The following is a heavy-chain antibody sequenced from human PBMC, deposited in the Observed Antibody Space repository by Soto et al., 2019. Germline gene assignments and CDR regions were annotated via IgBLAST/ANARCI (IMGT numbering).Heavy chain of an antibody. Sequence: PGGSLRLSCAASGFTFSSYGMHWVRQAPGKGLEWVAVIWYDGSNKYYADSVKGRFTISRDNSKNTLYLQMSSLRAEDTALYYCVKGSSASRPYYFDYWGQGTLVTVSS. CDR2: IWYDGSNK. D-gene: IGHD3-22*01. CDR1: GFTFSSYG. V-gene: IGHV3-33*06. CDR3: VKGSSASRPYYFDY. J-gene: IGHJ4*02.